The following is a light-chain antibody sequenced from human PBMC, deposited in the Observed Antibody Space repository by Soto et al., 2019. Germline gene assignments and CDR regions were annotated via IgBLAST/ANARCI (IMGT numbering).Light chain of an antibody. J-gene: IGLJ3*02. V-gene: IGLV1-40*01. CDR2: ANN. CDR1: SSNLGAGYD. CDR3: QSYDSSLSGSGV. Sequence: QSVLTQPPSVSGAPGQRVTISCTGNSSNLGAGYDVHWYQQLPGTAPKLVISANNIRPSGVPDRFSGSKSGTSASLAITGLQAEDEADYYCQSYDSSLSGSGVFGGGTKLTVL.